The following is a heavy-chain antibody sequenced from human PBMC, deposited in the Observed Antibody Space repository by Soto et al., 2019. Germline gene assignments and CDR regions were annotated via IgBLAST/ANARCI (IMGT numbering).Heavy chain of an antibody. Sequence: ASVKVSCKASGGTFSSYPISWVRQAPGQGLEWMGEIVPVFTSANYAQKFRGRVTITADESSTTAYMELSSLTSEDTALYYCTRAYGAETFDFWGQGTRVTVSS. CDR1: GGTFSSYP. V-gene: IGHV1-69*13. CDR2: IVPVFTSA. J-gene: IGHJ5*01. CDR3: TRAYGAETFDF. D-gene: IGHD3-10*01.